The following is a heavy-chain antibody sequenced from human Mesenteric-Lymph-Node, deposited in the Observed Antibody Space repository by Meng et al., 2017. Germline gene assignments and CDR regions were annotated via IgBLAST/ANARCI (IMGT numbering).Heavy chain of an antibody. CDR1: GYTFTSYA. D-gene: IGHD6-19*01. J-gene: IGHJ4*02. Sequence: ASVKVSCKASGYTFTSYAMNWVRQAPGQGLEWMGWINTNTGNPTYAQGFTGRFVFSLDTSVSTAYLQISSLKAEDTAVYYCARVPKGNEYSSGWYNGYWGQGTLVTVSS. CDR3: ARVPKGNEYSSGWYNGY. V-gene: IGHV7-4-1*02. CDR2: INTNTGNP.